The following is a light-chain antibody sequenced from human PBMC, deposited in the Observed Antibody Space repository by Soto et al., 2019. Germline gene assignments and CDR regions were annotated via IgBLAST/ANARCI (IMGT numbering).Light chain of an antibody. J-gene: IGKJ1*01. CDR3: QQYYENPRT. CDR1: QSVLYSSNNKNY. Sequence: DIVMTQSPDSLTVSLGERATINCKSSQSVLYSSNNKNYLAWFQQKPGQPPKLLISWASTRESGVPDRFTGSGSGTDFTLTISSLQAEDVAVYYCQQYYENPRTFGQGTKVEIK. CDR2: WAS. V-gene: IGKV4-1*01.